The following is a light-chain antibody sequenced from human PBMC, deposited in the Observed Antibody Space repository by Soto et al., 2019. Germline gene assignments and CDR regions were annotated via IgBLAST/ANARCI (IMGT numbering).Light chain of an antibody. Sequence: EIVLTQSPGTLSLSPGERATLSCRASQSVSSSYLAWYQQKPGQAPRLLIYGASSRATAIPDMFSGSGSGTDVTLTISIVEPEYFAVYYCQQYSSSPGTFGQGTKVEIK. V-gene: IGKV3-20*01. CDR1: QSVSSSY. J-gene: IGKJ1*01. CDR3: QQYSSSPGT. CDR2: GAS.